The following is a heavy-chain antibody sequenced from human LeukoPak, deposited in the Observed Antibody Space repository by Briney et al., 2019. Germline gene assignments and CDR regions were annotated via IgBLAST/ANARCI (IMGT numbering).Heavy chain of an antibody. J-gene: IGHJ4*02. CDR3: ASTPRYSSGWYYFDY. D-gene: IGHD6-19*01. CDR1: GYSFTSYW. V-gene: IGHV5-51*01. CDR2: IYPGGSDT. Sequence: GESLKISCKGSGYSFTSYWIGWVRQMPGKGLEWMGIIYPGGSDTRYSPSFQGQVTISADKSVSTAYLQWSSLKASDTAMYYCASTPRYSSGWYYFDYWGQGTLVTVSS.